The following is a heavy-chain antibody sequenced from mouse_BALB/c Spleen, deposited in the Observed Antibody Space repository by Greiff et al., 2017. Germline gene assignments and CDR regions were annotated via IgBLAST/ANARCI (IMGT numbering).Heavy chain of an antibody. V-gene: IGHV1-4*01. D-gene: IGHD1-1*01. Sequence: VQLQESGTVLARPGASVKMSCKASGYTFTSYWMHWVNQRPGQGLEWIGYINPSTGYTEYNQKFKDKVTLTADKSSSTAYMQLSSLTSEDSAVYYCARNYRYYAMDYWGQGTSVTVSS. J-gene: IGHJ4*01. CDR1: GYTFTSYW. CDR3: ARNYRYYAMDY. CDR2: INPSTGYT.